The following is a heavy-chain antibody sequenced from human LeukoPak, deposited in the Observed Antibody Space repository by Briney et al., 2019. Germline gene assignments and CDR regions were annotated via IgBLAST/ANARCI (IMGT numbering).Heavy chain of an antibody. V-gene: IGHV4-34*01. CDR1: GGSFSGYS. Sequence: SSETLSLTCAVYGGSFSGYSWSWIRQPPGKGLEWIGEIDHSGSTNNSPSLKSRVTISVDTSKNQFSLKLSSVTAADTAVYYCALGYCTNGVCRLGNWFDPWGQGTLVTVSS. D-gene: IGHD2-8*01. CDR2: IDHSGST. J-gene: IGHJ5*02. CDR3: ALGYCTNGVCRLGNWFDP.